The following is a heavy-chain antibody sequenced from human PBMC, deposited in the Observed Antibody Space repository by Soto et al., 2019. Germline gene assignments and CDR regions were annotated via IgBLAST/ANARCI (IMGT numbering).Heavy chain of an antibody. Sequence: EVRLLESGGGFVQPGGSLRLSCAASGFIFSSYAMGWVRQAPGKGLEWVSTIRDSGGSTYYADSVKGRFTISRDNSKNTLYLQLNSLRADDTAVYYCAKDRSELCSGGSCPSLILDYWGQGTLVTVSS. CDR1: GFIFSSYA. CDR3: AKDRSELCSGGSCPSLILDY. V-gene: IGHV3-23*01. J-gene: IGHJ4*02. CDR2: IRDSGGST. D-gene: IGHD2-15*01.